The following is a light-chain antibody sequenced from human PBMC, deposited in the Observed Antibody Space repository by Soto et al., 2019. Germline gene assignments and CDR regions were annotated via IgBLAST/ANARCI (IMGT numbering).Light chain of an antibody. Sequence: QSVLTQPASVSGSPGQSITISCTGTSSDVGSYNLVSWYQQHPGKAPKLMIYEGSKRPSGVSNRFSGSKSGNTASLTISGLQAEDEADYYCCSYAGSSPYVFETGTKVTVL. CDR1: SSDVGSYNL. V-gene: IGLV2-23*01. CDR3: CSYAGSSPYV. CDR2: EGS. J-gene: IGLJ1*01.